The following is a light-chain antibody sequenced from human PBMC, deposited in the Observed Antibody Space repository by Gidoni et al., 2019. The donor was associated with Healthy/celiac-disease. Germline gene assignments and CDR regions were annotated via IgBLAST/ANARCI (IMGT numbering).Light chain of an antibody. CDR2: AAS. J-gene: IGKJ5*01. CDR3: QQLNSYPSIT. CDR1: QGISSY. Sequence: IQLTQSPSSLSASVGDRVTITCRASQGISSYLAWYQQKPGKAPKLLIYAASTLQSGVPSRFSGSGSGTDFTLTISSLQPEDFSTYYCQQLNSYPSITFXQXTRLEIK. V-gene: IGKV1-9*01.